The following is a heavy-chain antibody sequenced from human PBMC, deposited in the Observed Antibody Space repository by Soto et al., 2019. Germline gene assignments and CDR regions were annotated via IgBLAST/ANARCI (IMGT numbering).Heavy chain of an antibody. J-gene: IGHJ6*02. CDR1: GYTFTGYY. V-gene: IGHV1-2*02. Sequence: ASVKVSCKASGYTFTGYYMRWVRQAPGQGLEWMGWINPNSGGTNYAQKFQGRVTMTRDTSTSTAYMELRSLRSDDTAVYYCARGATIAYYYYYYGMDVWGQGTTVTVSS. CDR2: INPNSGGT. D-gene: IGHD5-12*01. CDR3: ARGATIAYYYYYYGMDV.